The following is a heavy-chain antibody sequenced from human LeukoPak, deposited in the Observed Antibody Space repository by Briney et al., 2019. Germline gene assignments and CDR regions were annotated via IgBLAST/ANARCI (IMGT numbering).Heavy chain of an antibody. CDR3: AKDTDYYDRSGSDRFDY. Sequence: GGSLRLSCAASGFTFSSYSMNWVRQAPGKGLEWVSAISGSGGSTYYADSVKGRFTISRDNSKNTLYLQMNSLRAEDTAVYYCAKDTDYYDRSGSDRFDYWGQGTLVTVSS. J-gene: IGHJ4*02. CDR1: GFTFSSYS. D-gene: IGHD3-22*01. V-gene: IGHV3-23*01. CDR2: ISGSGGST.